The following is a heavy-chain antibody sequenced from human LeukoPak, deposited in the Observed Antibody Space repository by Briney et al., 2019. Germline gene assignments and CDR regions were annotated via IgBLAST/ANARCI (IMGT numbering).Heavy chain of an antibody. CDR2: IYTSGST. Sequence: SETLSLTCTVSGGSISSGSYYWSWIRQPAGKGLEWIGRIYTSGSTNYNPSLKSRVTISVDTSKNQFSLKLSSVTAADTAVYYCASERIAVAGPLGDYWGQGTLVTVSS. D-gene: IGHD6-19*01. CDR1: GGSISSGSYY. V-gene: IGHV4-61*02. CDR3: ASERIAVAGPLGDY. J-gene: IGHJ4*02.